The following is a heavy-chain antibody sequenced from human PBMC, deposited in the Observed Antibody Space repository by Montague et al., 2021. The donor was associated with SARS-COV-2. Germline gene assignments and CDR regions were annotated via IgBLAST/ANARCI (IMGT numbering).Heavy chain of an antibody. CDR2: ISHGGTT. CDR3: AREAKAVSGRLDS. J-gene: IGHJ4*02. CDR1: SVSFSSSDW. Sequence: SETLSLTCTVSSVSFSSSDWWSWVRQPPGKGLDWIGEISHGGTTXYKSSLKSRVTMSIDKSKNQFSLKLTSVTAADTAVYYCAREAKAVSGRLDSWGQGTLVTVSS. D-gene: IGHD6-19*01. V-gene: IGHV4-4*02.